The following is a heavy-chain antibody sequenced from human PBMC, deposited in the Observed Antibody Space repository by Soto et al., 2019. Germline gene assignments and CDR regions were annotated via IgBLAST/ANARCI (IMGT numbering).Heavy chain of an antibody. CDR1: GYTFTGYA. CDR3: ARAVAVPADFDY. J-gene: IGHJ4*02. V-gene: IGHV1-3*05. D-gene: IGHD6-19*01. Sequence: QVQLVQSGAEEKKPGASVKFSCKASGYTFTGYAMHCVRQAPGQRLEWMGWSNAGNGNTKYSQKFQGRVTITRDTSASTAYMELSSLRSEDTAVYYCARAVAVPADFDYWGQGTLVIVSS. CDR2: SNAGNGNT.